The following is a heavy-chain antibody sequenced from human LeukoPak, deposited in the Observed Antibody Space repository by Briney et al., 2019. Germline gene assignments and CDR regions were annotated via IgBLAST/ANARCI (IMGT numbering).Heavy chain of an antibody. D-gene: IGHD6-19*01. J-gene: IGHJ4*02. Sequence: GGSLRLSCAASGFTFSSYGMHWIRQAPGKGLEWVAFIRYDGSNKYYADSVKGRFTISRDNSKNTLYLQMNSLRAEDTAVYYCAKDRRGIAVAGFDYWGQGTLVTVSS. CDR2: IRYDGSNK. CDR1: GFTFSSYG. CDR3: AKDRRGIAVAGFDY. V-gene: IGHV3-30*02.